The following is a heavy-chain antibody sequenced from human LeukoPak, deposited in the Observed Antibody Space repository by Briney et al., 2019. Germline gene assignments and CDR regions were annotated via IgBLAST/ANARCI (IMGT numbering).Heavy chain of an antibody. CDR3: ARLYYDRGGFFPNYFDS. Sequence: SETLSLTCTVSSGSISRYFWSWIRQPPGKGLEWLGHIFSSGSTTYNPSLKSRVSISLDTSKSHFSLELRSVTAADTAIYFCARLYYDRGGFFPNYFDSWGQGTLVTVSS. CDR2: IFSSGST. J-gene: IGHJ4*02. D-gene: IGHD3-22*01. V-gene: IGHV4-59*08. CDR1: SGSISRYF.